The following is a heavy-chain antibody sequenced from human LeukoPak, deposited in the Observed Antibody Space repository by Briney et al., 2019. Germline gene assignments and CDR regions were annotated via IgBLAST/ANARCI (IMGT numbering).Heavy chain of an antibody. Sequence: PGGSLRLSCAASRFTVSSNYMSWVRQAPGKGLEWVSVIYSGGSTYYADSVKGRFTISRDNSKNTLYLQMNSLRAEDTAVYYCATVHWGFWSGYWLAYWGQGTLVTVSS. CDR2: IYSGGST. J-gene: IGHJ4*02. D-gene: IGHD3-3*01. V-gene: IGHV3-53*01. CDR1: RFTVSSNY. CDR3: ATVHWGFWSGYWLAY.